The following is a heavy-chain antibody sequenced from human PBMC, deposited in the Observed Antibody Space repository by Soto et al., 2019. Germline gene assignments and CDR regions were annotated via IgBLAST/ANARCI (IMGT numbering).Heavy chain of an antibody. CDR1: GASFTSYY. J-gene: IGHJ5*02. CDR3: ARRRTERHNWFDP. D-gene: IGHD1-1*01. Sequence: QVQLQESGPGLMRPSETLSLTCTVSGASFTSYYWSWIRQPPGKGLEWIGYIYYGETTNYNPSLKSRVTISRDTSKNQVFLKLTSVTAADTAVYYCARRRTERHNWFDPWGQGTLVTVSS. CDR2: IYYGETT. V-gene: IGHV4-59*01.